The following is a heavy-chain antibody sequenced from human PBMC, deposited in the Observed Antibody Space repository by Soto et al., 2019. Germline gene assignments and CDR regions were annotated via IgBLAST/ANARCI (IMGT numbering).Heavy chain of an antibody. V-gene: IGHV3-48*02. CDR1: GFTFSSYS. Sequence: GGSLRLSCAASGFTFSSYSMNWVRQSPGKGLEWVSYISSSSSTIYYADSVKGRFTISRDNAKNSLYLQMNSLRDEDTAVYYCARDERCSSTSCYGDYYYYGMDVWGQGTTVTVSS. CDR2: ISSSSSTI. CDR3: ARDERCSSTSCYGDYYYYGMDV. D-gene: IGHD2-2*01. J-gene: IGHJ6*02.